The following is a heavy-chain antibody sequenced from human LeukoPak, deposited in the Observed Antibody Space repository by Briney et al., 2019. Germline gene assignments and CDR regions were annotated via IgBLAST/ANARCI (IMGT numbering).Heavy chain of an antibody. J-gene: IGHJ3*02. CDR2: ISAYNGNT. CDR1: GYTFTSYG. CDR3: ARDRSITMIVTHTDAFDI. D-gene: IGHD3-22*01. Sequence: ASVKVSCKASGYTFTSYGISWVRQAPGQGLEWMGWISAYNGNTNYAQKLQGRVTMTTDTSTSTAYMELRSLRSDDTAGYYCARDRSITMIVTHTDAFDIWGQGTMVTVSS. V-gene: IGHV1-18*01.